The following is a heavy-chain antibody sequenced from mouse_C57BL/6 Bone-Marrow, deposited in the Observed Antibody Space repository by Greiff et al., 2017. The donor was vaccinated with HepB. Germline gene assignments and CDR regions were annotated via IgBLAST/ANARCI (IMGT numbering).Heavy chain of an antibody. CDR1: GFSLTSYA. CDR3: ARNRESCYYYGSRGAMDY. Sequence: VKLVESGPGLVAPSQSLSITCTVSGFSLTSYAISWVRQPPGKGLEWLGVIWTGGGTNYNSALKSRLSISKDNSKSQVFLKMNSLQTDDTARYYCARNRESCYYYGSRGAMDYWGQGTSVTVSS. J-gene: IGHJ4*01. V-gene: IGHV2-9-1*01. CDR2: IWTGGGT. D-gene: IGHD1-1*01.